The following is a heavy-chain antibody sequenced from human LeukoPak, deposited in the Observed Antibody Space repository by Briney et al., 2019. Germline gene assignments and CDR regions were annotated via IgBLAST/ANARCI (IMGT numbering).Heavy chain of an antibody. Sequence: GASVKVSCKVSGYTLTELSMHWVRQAPGKGLEWMGGFDPEDGETIYAQKFQGRVTMTEDTSTDTAYMELSSLRSEDTAVYYCAKDQYCGGDCSPVGYFQHWGQGTLVTVSS. D-gene: IGHD2-21*02. J-gene: IGHJ1*01. CDR1: GYTLTELS. CDR2: FDPEDGET. V-gene: IGHV1-24*01. CDR3: AKDQYCGGDCSPVGYFQH.